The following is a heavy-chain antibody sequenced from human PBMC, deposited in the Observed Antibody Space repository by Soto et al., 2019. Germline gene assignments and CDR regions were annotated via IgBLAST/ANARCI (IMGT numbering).Heavy chain of an antibody. CDR1: GYSFTNYW. D-gene: IGHD6-19*01. J-gene: IGHJ4*02. V-gene: IGHV5-10-1*01. CDR3: ARMTLVGVVVAGGFDY. CDR2: IEPSDSYT. Sequence: GDSLKISCKGSGYSFTNYWINCVRQMPGKGLESMVRIEPSDSYTHYSPSFQAHVTISVDTSINTAYLQWSRLMASDTAISYCARMTLVGVVVAGGFDYRGQGALVTVSS.